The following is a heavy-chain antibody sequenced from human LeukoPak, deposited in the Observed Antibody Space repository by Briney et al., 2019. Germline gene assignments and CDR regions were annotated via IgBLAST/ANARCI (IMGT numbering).Heavy chain of an antibody. CDR1: GFTFSSYA. D-gene: IGHD3-9*01. Sequence: GGSLRLSCPASGFTFSSYAMHWVRQAPGKGLEYVSSISSNGGSTYYANSVKGRFTTSRDNVKSSLYLQMNSLRAEDTAVYYCVRIGYDILTGYNSNYYYYYMDVWGKGTTVTISS. J-gene: IGHJ6*03. CDR3: VRIGYDILTGYNSNYYYYYMDV. V-gene: IGHV3-64*01. CDR2: ISSNGGST.